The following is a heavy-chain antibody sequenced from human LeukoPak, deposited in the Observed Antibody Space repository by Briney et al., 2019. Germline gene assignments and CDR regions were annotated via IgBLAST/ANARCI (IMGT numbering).Heavy chain of an antibody. J-gene: IGHJ4*02. D-gene: IGHD3-3*01. Sequence: ASVKVSCKASGGTFSSYAISWVRQAPGQGLEWMGWINPNSGGTNYAQKFQGRVTMTRDTSISTAYMELSRLRSDDTAVYYCARYDFWSGIFDYWGQGTLVTVSS. CDR3: ARYDFWSGIFDY. V-gene: IGHV1-2*02. CDR1: GGTFSSYA. CDR2: INPNSGGT.